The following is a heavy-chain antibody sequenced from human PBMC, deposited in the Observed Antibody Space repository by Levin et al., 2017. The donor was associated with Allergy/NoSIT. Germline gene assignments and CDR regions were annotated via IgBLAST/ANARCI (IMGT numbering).Heavy chain of an antibody. D-gene: IGHD4-17*01. Sequence: SETLSLTCTVSGGSVSSGSYYWSWIRQPPGKGLEWIGYIYYSGSTNYNPSLKSRVTISVDTSKNQFSLKLSSVTAADTAVYYCARGNGDYGYWYFDLWGRGTLVTVSS. V-gene: IGHV4-61*01. CDR2: IYYSGST. CDR1: GGSVSSGSYY. CDR3: ARGNGDYGYWYFDL. J-gene: IGHJ2*01.